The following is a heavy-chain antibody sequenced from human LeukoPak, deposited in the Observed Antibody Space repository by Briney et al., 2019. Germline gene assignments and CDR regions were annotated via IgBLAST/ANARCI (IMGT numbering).Heavy chain of an antibody. CDR1: GYTFTSYD. CDR3: ARDRPYDYVWGSYHVGDY. CDR2: MNPNSGNT. J-gene: IGHJ4*02. Sequence: ASVKVSCKASGYTFTSYDINWVRQATGQGLEWMGWMNPNSGNTGYAQKFQGRVTMTRNTSISTAYMELSSLRSEDTAVYYCARDRPYDYVWGSYHVGDYWGQGTLVTVSS. V-gene: IGHV1-8*01. D-gene: IGHD3-16*02.